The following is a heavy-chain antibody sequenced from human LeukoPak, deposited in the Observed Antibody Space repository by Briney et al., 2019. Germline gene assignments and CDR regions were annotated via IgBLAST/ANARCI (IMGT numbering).Heavy chain of an antibody. J-gene: IGHJ4*02. CDR3: ASFRIHYYDSSGYYGY. Sequence: SETLSLTCAVYGGSFSGYYWSWIRQPPGKGLEWIGEINHSGSTNYNPSLKSRVIISVDTSKNQFSLKLSSVTAADTAVYYCASFRIHYYDSSGYYGYWGQGTLVTVSS. V-gene: IGHV4-34*01. CDR2: INHSGST. D-gene: IGHD3-22*01. CDR1: GGSFSGYY.